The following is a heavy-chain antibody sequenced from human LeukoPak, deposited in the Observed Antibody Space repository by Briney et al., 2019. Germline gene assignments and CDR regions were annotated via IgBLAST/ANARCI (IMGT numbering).Heavy chain of an antibody. D-gene: IGHD6-13*01. CDR2: IRYDGSNK. Sequence: GGSLRLSCAASGFTFSSYGMHWVRQAPGKGLEWVAFIRYDGSNKYYADSVKGRFTISRDNSKNTLYLQMNSLKAEDTAVYYCATLYDRDSSSWYGFNAFDIWGQGTMVTVSS. V-gene: IGHV3-30*02. CDR1: GFTFSSYG. CDR3: ATLYDRDSSSWYGFNAFDI. J-gene: IGHJ3*02.